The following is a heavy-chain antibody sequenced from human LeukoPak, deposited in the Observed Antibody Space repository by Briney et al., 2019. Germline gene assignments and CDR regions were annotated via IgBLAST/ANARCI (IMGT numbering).Heavy chain of an antibody. CDR3: ASETLAVAGPGAFDI. V-gene: IGHV3-30*19. CDR2: ISYDGSNK. J-gene: IGHJ3*02. D-gene: IGHD6-19*01. Sequence: GGSLRLSCAASGFTFSSYGMHWVRQAPGKGLEWVAVISYDGSNKYYADSVKGRFTISRDNSKNTLYLQMNSLRAEDTAVYYCASETLAVAGPGAFDIWGQGTMVTVSS. CDR1: GFTFSSYG.